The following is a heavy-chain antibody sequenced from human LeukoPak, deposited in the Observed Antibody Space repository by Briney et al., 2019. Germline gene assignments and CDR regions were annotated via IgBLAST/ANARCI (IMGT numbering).Heavy chain of an antibody. V-gene: IGHV1-69*05. D-gene: IGHD4-23*01. J-gene: IGHJ6*03. CDR2: IIPIFGTA. CDR3: ARDGKAYDYYYYYMDV. Sequence: SVKVSCKASGGTFSSYAISWVRQAPGQGPEWMGRIIPIFGTANYAQKFQGRVPITTDESTSTAYMELSSLRSEDTAVYYCARDGKAYDYYYYYMDVWGKGTTVTVSS. CDR1: GGTFSSYA.